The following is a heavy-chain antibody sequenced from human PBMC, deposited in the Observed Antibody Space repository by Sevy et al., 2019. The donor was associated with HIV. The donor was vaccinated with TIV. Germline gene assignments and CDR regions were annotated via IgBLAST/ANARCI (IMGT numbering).Heavy chain of an antibody. V-gene: IGHV3-11*06. CDR3: ARARIDASAPYYFDN. J-gene: IGHJ4*02. CDR2: ISSGSTYT. D-gene: IGHD1-26*01. CDR1: GFSFCDYY. Sequence: GGSLRLSCAASGFSFCDYYMSWIRQAPGKGLEWISYISSGSTYTNYADSVKGRFTISRDNAKNSLSLQMNSLRAEDTAVYYCARARIDASAPYYFDNWGQGTLVTVSS.